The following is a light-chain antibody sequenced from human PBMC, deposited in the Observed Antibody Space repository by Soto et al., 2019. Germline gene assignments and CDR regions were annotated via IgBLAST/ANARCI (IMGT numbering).Light chain of an antibody. CDR2: EVS. CDR3: FSLTTTSNQV. J-gene: IGLJ1*01. CDR1: SSDVGNYKY. V-gene: IGLV2-14*01. Sequence: QSVLTQPASVSGSPGQSITISCTGTSSDVGNYKYVSWYQQHPGKAPKLMIYEVSNRPSGGSNRLSGYTSGNKAYPTISGLQVEDEAEYFCFSLTTTSNQVCGTGTNVNAL.